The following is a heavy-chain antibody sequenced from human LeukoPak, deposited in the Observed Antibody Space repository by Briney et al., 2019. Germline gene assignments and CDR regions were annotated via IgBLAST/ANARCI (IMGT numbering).Heavy chain of an antibody. V-gene: IGHV4-61*05. Sequence: SETLSLTYTVSGDSISSSSYYWSWIRQPPGKGLEWISYIYYSGTGSNYNPYLKSRVTISVDTSKNQFSLKLTSVTAADTAVYYCARQTSWYFDLWGRGTLVTVSS. J-gene: IGHJ2*01. CDR2: IYYSGTGS. CDR1: GDSISSSSYY. CDR3: ARQTSWYFDL.